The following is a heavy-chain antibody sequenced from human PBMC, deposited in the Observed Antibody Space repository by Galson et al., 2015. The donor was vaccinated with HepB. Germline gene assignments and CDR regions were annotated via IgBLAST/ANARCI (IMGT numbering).Heavy chain of an antibody. D-gene: IGHD3-10*01. V-gene: IGHV3-74*01. CDR2: IISDESDA. J-gene: IGHJ3*02. CDR1: GPTFSTYW. Sequence: SLRLSCAASGPTFSTYWMYWVRQAPGKGLVWVSRIISDESDAIYADSVKGRFTISRDNAKNTLYLQMTSLRAEDTAVYYCARRNGEGAFDIWGQGTMVIVSS. CDR3: ARRNGEGAFDI.